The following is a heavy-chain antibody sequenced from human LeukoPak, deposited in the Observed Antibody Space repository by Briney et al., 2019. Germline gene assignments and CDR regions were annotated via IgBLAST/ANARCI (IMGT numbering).Heavy chain of an antibody. CDR2: IIPIFGTA. D-gene: IGHD3-22*01. CDR1: GGTFSSYA. CDR3: ARDIYDSNGLPYFDY. J-gene: IGHJ4*02. Sequence: SVKVSCKASGGTFSSYAISRVRQAPGQGLEWMGGIIPIFGTANYAQKFQGRVTITADESTSTAYMELSSLRSEDTAVYYCARDIYDSNGLPYFDYWGQGTLVTVSP. V-gene: IGHV1-69*13.